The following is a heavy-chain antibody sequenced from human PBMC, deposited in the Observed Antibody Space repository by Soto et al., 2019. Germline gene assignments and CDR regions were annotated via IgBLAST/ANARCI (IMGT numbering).Heavy chain of an antibody. D-gene: IGHD6-13*01. V-gene: IGHV3-30*18. CDR1: GFTFSSYG. Sequence: GGSLRLSCAASGFTFSSYGMHWVRQAPGKGLEWVAVISYDGSNKYYADSVKGRFTISRDNSKNTLYLQMNSLRAEDTAVYYCAKRGSSWYYFDYWGQGTLVTVS. CDR2: ISYDGSNK. J-gene: IGHJ4*02. CDR3: AKRGSSWYYFDY.